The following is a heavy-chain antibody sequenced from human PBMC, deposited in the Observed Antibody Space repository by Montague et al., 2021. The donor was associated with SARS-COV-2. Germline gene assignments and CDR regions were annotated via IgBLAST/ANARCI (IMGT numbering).Heavy chain of an antibody. V-gene: IGHV3-21*01. CDR3: ARDPALYYYYMDV. CDR1: GFTFSSYS. CDR2: ISSSSSYI. J-gene: IGHJ6*03. Sequence: SLRLSCAASGFTFSSYSMNWVRQAPGKGLEWVSSISSSSSYIYYADSVKGRFTISRDNAKNSLYLQMSSLRAEDTAVYYCARDPALYYYYMDVWGKGTTVTVSS.